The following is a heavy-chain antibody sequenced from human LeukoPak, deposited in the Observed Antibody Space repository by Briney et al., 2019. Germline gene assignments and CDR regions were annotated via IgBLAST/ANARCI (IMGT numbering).Heavy chain of an antibody. J-gene: IGHJ4*02. V-gene: IGHV3-30*01. CDR1: GLTISNYA. Sequence: GGSQRLSCAASGLTISNYAMHWVRQAPGKGLEWVSLISSGGTYEYYADSVKGRFTISRDNSKNTLYLQLNSLRAEDTAVYYCARDSTYYYDSGSSGPHYFDNWGQGTLVTVSS. D-gene: IGHD3-10*01. CDR2: ISSGGTYE. CDR3: ARDSTYYYDSGSSGPHYFDN.